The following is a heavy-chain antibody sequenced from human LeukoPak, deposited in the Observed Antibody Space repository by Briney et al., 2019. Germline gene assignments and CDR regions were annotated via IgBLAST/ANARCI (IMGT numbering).Heavy chain of an antibody. Sequence: GAAVKVSCKVSGYILTELSMHWVRQAPGKGLEWMGGFDPKNGETIYAQKFQGRVTVTEDTSADTAYIELSSLRSEDTAVYYCATVNVEIEGYDQVASHYWGQGTLVTVAS. CDR3: ATVNVEIEGYDQVASHY. V-gene: IGHV1-24*01. CDR1: GYILTELS. CDR2: FDPKNGET. D-gene: IGHD5-12*01. J-gene: IGHJ4*02.